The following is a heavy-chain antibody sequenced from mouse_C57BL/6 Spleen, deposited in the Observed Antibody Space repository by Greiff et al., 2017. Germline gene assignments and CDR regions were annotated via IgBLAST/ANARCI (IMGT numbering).Heavy chain of an antibody. CDR1: GYTFTDYY. V-gene: IGHV1-77*01. D-gene: IGHD2-1*01. CDR2: IGPGRGST. J-gene: IGHJ4*01. CDR3: ARWGGNYGLNAMDC. Sequence: QVQLQQSGAELVKPGASVKISCKASGYTFTDYYINWVKPRPGQGLEWIGTIGPGRGSTYYNEKFKGKATLTADKSSSTAYMQLSSLTSEDSAVYFCARWGGNYGLNAMDCWGQGTSVTVSS.